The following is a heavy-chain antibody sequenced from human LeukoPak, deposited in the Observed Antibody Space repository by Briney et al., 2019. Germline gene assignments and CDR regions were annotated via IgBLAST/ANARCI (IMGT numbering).Heavy chain of an antibody. V-gene: IGHV4-34*01. CDR3: ARGRHHVYGH. D-gene: IGHD1-14*01. J-gene: IGHJ4*02. CDR2: INHSGST. Sequence: PSETLPLTCAVYGGSFSGYYWSWIRQPPGKGLEWIGEINHSGSTNYNPSLKSRVTISVDTSKNQFSLKLSSVTAADTAVYYCARGRHHVYGHWGQGTLVTVSS. CDR1: GGSFSGYY.